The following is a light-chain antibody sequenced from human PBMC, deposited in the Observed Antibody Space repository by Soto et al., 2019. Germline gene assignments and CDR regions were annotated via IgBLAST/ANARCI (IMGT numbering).Light chain of an antibody. CDR1: QTVSNN. CDR2: SAS. J-gene: IGKJ1*01. CDR3: QHYHKWPPT. V-gene: IGKV3-15*01. Sequence: DIVMTQSPATLSVSSGDRVTLSCRGSQTVSNNLAWYQQKPGQAPRLLMSSASTRATGVPGRFSGSGSGTDFTLTISSLQSEDFAVNYCQHYHKWPPTFGQGTKVEI.